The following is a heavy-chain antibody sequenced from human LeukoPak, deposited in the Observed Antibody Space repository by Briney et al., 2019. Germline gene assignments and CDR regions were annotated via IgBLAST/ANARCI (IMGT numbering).Heavy chain of an antibody. V-gene: IGHV4-39*01. CDR3: ARANYYDSSGYYYNAFDI. CDR2: LHYSGTT. CDR1: GGSISSSSYY. Sequence: SETLSLTCTVSGGSISSSSYYWGWIRPPPGKGLEWFGSLHYSGTTYYNPSLKSRVTISVDTSKNQFSLKLSSVTAADTAVYYCARANYYDSSGYYYNAFDIWGQGTMVTVSS. D-gene: IGHD3-22*01. J-gene: IGHJ3*02.